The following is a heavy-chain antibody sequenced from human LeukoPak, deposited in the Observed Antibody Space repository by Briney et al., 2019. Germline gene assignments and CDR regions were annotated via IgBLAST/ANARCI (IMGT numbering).Heavy chain of an antibody. CDR2: INPSGGST. Sequence: GASVKVSCKASGYTFTSYYMHWVRQAPGQGLERMGIINPSGGSTSYAQKFQGRVTMTRDTSTSTVYMELSSLRSEDTAVYYCARDPRSGYDLDNWGQGTLVTVSS. V-gene: IGHV1-46*01. CDR1: GYTFTSYY. CDR3: ARDPRSGYDLDN. D-gene: IGHD5-12*01. J-gene: IGHJ4*02.